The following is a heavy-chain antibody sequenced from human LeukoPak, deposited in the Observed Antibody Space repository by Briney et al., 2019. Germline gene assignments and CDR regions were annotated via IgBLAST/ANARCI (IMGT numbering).Heavy chain of an antibody. J-gene: IGHJ4*02. V-gene: IGHV3-30*02. D-gene: IGHD2-2*01. Sequence: GGSLRLPCAASGFTFSSYGMHWVRQAPGKGLEWVAFIRYDGSNKYYADSVKGRFTISRDNSKNTLYLQMNSLRAEDTAVYYCAKDAGYCSSTSCPSDYWGQGTLVTVSS. CDR3: AKDAGYCSSTSCPSDY. CDR2: IRYDGSNK. CDR1: GFTFSSYG.